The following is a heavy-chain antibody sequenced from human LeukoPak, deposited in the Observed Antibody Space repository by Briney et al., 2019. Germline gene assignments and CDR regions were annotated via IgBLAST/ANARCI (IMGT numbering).Heavy chain of an antibody. V-gene: IGHV3-23*01. CDR3: AKRIAALGPSFDY. Sequence: GGSLRLSCAASGFTFSSFAMSWVRQAPGMGLEWVSPISSSGGSTYYIDSVKGRFTISRDNSKNTLYLQMNSLRADDTAVYYCAKRIAALGPSFDYWGQGTLVTVSS. CDR1: GFTFSSFA. D-gene: IGHD6-13*01. CDR2: ISSSGGST. J-gene: IGHJ4*02.